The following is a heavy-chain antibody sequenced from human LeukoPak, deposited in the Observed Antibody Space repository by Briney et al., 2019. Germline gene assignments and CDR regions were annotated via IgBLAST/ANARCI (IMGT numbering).Heavy chain of an antibody. J-gene: IGHJ2*01. CDR2: IYYSGST. D-gene: IGHD3-22*01. CDR3: ARDLYYYDSSAVPRNWYFDL. V-gene: IGHV4-31*03. Sequence: SETLSLTCTVSGGSISSGGYYWSWIRQHPGKGLEWMRYIYYSGSTYYHPSLKSRVTISVDTSKNQFSLKLSYLTAADTAVYYSARDLYYYDSSAVPRNWYFDLRGRGTLVTVSS. CDR1: GGSISSGGYY.